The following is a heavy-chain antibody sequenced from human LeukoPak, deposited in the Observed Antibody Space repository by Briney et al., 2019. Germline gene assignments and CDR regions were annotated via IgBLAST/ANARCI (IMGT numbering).Heavy chain of an antibody. CDR2: ASFHGSNT. CDR1: GFTFSSYA. J-gene: IGHJ4*02. V-gene: IGHV3-30*04. CDR3: ARERSWNGPLDY. D-gene: IGHD1-1*01. Sequence: GGSLRLSCAASGFTFSSYAMSWVRQAPGKGLEWVAAASFHGSNTYYADSMKGRFTISRDNSKNTVYLQMNSLRTEDTAVYYCARERSWNGPLDYWGQGTLVTVSS.